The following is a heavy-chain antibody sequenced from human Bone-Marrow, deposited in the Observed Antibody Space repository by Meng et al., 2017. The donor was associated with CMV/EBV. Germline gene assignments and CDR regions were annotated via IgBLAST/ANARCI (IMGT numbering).Heavy chain of an antibody. D-gene: IGHD1-1*01. V-gene: IGHV3-21*01. J-gene: IGHJ3*02. CDR2: ISSSSSYI. CDR1: RFTFSSYS. CDR3: AREGGNNWYEVLI. Sequence: GESLKISCAASRFTFSSYSMNWFRQAPGKGLEWVSSISSSSSYIYYADSVKGRFTISRDNAKNSLYLQMNSLRAEDTAVYYCAREGGNNWYEVLIWGQGTMVTVSS.